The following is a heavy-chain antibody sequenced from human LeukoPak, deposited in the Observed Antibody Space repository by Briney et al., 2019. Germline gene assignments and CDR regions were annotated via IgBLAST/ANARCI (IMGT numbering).Heavy chain of an antibody. V-gene: IGHV1-18*01. CDR3: ARGFVGSSGWYGPLKFDY. CDR2: ISAYNGNT. J-gene: IGHJ4*02. CDR1: GYTFTSYG. Sequence: VASVKVSCKASGYTFTSYGISWVRQAPGQGLEWMGWISAYNGNTNYAQKLQGRVTMTTDTSTSTAYMELRSLRSDDTAVYYCARGFVGSSGWYGPLKFDYWGQGTLVTASS. D-gene: IGHD6-19*01.